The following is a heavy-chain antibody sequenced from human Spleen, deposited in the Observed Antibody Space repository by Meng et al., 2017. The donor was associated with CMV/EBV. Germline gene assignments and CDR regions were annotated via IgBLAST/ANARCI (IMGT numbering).Heavy chain of an antibody. CDR3: ARHAVAAAGSQYYFDY. V-gene: IGHV5-51*01. CDR2: IYPRDSDT. J-gene: IGHJ4*02. CDR1: GYNFASYW. Sequence: SCKGSGYNFASYWISWVRQIPGKGLEWMGIIYPRDSDTRYSPSFQGQVTISADKFISTAYLQWSSLKASDTAMYYCARHAVAAAGSQYYFDYWGQGTLVTVSS. D-gene: IGHD6-13*01.